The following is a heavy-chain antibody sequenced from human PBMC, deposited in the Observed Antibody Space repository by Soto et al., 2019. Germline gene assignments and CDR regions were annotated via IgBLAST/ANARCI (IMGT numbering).Heavy chain of an antibody. D-gene: IGHD1-26*01. CDR3: ARASGGGVGTTSY. Sequence: QVQLVQSGAEVKKPGASAKVSCKASGYIFSNYGISWIRQVPGQGLEWMGWISGYNGNTNYAQKFQGRVTLTTDTSTNTAYMELRSLRSDDTAVYYGARASGGGVGTTSYWGQGTLVTVSS. CDR2: ISGYNGNT. CDR1: GYIFSNYG. V-gene: IGHV1-18*01. J-gene: IGHJ4*02.